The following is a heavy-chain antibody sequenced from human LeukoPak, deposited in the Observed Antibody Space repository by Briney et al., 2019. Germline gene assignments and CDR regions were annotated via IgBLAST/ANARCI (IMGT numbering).Heavy chain of an antibody. CDR1: GVTLANYG. V-gene: IGHV1-18*04. CDR2: NTGHSGNT. CDR3: ARDKAYCSSTSCYYYYYMDV. D-gene: IGHD2-2*01. Sequence: ASVKVSCKAPGVTLANYGITWVRQAPGQGLEWMGWNTGHSGNTNYAQHFQGRVTMTTERSTSTAYLELRSLRSEDTAVYYCARDKAYCSSTSCYYYYYMDVWGKGTTVTVSS. J-gene: IGHJ6*03.